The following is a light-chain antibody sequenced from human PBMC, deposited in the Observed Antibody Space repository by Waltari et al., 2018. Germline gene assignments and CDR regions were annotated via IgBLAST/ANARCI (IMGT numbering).Light chain of an antibody. V-gene: IGKV3-20*01. CDR3: QNHERLPAT. J-gene: IGKJ1*01. CDR1: QSIGRY. CDR2: GAS. Sequence: EVVLTQSPGTLSLSPGETATLSCRASQSIGRYLVWYQQKSGQAPRLLIYGASTRATGIPDRFSGSGSGTDFSLTINRLEAEDFAVYYCQNHERLPATFGQGTKVEMK.